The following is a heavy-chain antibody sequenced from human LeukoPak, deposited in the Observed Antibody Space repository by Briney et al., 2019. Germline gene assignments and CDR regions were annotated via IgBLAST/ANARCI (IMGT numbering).Heavy chain of an antibody. Sequence: PSETLSLTCTVSGGSISSYYWSWIRQPPGKGLEWIGYIYYSGSTSYNPSLKSRVTISVDTSKNQFPLKLSSVTPADTAVYYCAREGARWEPSFSAFDIWGQGTMVTVSS. CDR3: AREGARWEPSFSAFDI. CDR2: IYYSGST. D-gene: IGHD1-26*01. V-gene: IGHV4-59*01. J-gene: IGHJ3*02. CDR1: GGSISSYY.